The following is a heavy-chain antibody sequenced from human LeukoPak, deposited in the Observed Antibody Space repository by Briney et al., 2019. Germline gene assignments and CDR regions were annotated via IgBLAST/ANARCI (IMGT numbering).Heavy chain of an antibody. CDR2: INHSGST. CDR3: ARGRGGSYYGSGSYYKAWYFDL. D-gene: IGHD3-10*01. J-gene: IGHJ2*01. V-gene: IGHV4-34*01. Sequence: SETLSLTCAVYGGSFSGYYWSWIRQPPGKGLEWIGEINHSGSTNNSPSLKSRVTISVDTSKNQFSLKLSSVTAADTAVYYCARGRGGSYYGSGSYYKAWYFDLWGRGTLVTVSS. CDR1: GGSFSGYY.